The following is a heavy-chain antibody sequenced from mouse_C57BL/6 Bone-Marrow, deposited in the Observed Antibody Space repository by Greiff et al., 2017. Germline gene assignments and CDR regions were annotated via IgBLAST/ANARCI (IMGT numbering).Heavy chain of an antibody. CDR3: TRRRDSSGWFAY. Sequence: VQLKESGEGLVKPGGSLKLSCAASGFTFSSYAMSWVRQTPEKRLEWVAYISSGGDYIYYADTVKGRFTISRDNARNTLYLQMSSLKSEDTAMYYCTRRRDSSGWFAYWGQGTLVTVSA. V-gene: IGHV5S21*01. D-gene: IGHD3-2*02. CDR2: ISSGGDYI. CDR1: GFTFSSYA. J-gene: IGHJ3*01.